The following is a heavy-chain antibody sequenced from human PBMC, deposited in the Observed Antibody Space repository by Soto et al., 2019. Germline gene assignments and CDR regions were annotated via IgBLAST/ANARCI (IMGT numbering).Heavy chain of an antibody. J-gene: IGHJ4*02. CDR3: ASHGSGSYGLIHY. D-gene: IGHD3-10*01. V-gene: IGHV1-8*01. CDR2: MNPNSGNT. CDR1: GYTFTSYD. Sequence: ASVKVSCKASGYTFTSYDINWVRQATGQGLEWMGWMNPNSGNTGYAQKFQGRVTMTRSTSISTAYMELSSLRSEDTAVYYCASHGSGSYGLIHYWGQGTLVTVSS.